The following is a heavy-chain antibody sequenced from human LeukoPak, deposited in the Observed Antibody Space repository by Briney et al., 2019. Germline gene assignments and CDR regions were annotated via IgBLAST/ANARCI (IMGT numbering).Heavy chain of an antibody. Sequence: SVKVSCKASVFTFTSSAVQWVRPARGQGLEWIGWIVVGSGNTNYAQKFQERVTINRDMSTSTAYMELSSLRSEDTAVYYCATDDVTTGTKTALGYWGQGTLVTVSS. CDR2: IVVGSGNT. V-gene: IGHV1-58*01. J-gene: IGHJ4*02. CDR1: VFTFTSSA. D-gene: IGHD1-1*01. CDR3: ATDDVTTGTKTALGY.